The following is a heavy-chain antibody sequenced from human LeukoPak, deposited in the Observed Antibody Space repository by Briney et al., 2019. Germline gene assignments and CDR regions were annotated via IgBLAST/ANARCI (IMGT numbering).Heavy chain of an antibody. J-gene: IGHJ5*02. CDR2: TYYRSKWYN. D-gene: IGHD3-10*01. CDR3: AREAEKVRGVPGFDP. V-gene: IGHV6-1*01. Sequence: SQTLSLTCAISGDSVSSNSAAWNWIRQSPSRGLEWLGRTYYRSKWYNDYAVSVKSRITINTDTSKNQFSLQLNSVTPEDTAVYYCAREAEKVRGVPGFDPWDQGTLVTVSS. CDR1: GDSVSSNSAA.